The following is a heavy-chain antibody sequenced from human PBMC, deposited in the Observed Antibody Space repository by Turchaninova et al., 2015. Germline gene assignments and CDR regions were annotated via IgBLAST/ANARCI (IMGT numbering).Heavy chain of an antibody. Sequence: EMQLLESGGGLVQPGGSLRLSCAASGFTFTKYAMHWVRQSPGGGVVGVGVVTVTGRFRYYSDAVRGLFTISRDSSENMFHFQIDSLRSEDTAIYYCAKGRDFGDYISPFDFWGQGALVTVSS. CDR2: VTVTGRFR. J-gene: IGHJ4*02. V-gene: IGHV3-23*01. CDR3: AKGRDFGDYISPFDF. CDR1: GFTFTKYA. D-gene: IGHD4-17*01.